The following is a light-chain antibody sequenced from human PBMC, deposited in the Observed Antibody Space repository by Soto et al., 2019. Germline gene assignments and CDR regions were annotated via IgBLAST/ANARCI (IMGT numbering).Light chain of an antibody. CDR3: SSYTSISTYV. Sequence: QSALTQPASVSGSPGQSVAISCTGTSSDVGAYNYISWYQQHPGKAPKLLLSEVSNRPSGVSDRFSGSKSGNTASLTISGLQAEDEADYYCSSYTSISTYVFGTGTKLTVL. J-gene: IGLJ1*01. CDR1: SSDVGAYNY. CDR2: EVS. V-gene: IGLV2-14*01.